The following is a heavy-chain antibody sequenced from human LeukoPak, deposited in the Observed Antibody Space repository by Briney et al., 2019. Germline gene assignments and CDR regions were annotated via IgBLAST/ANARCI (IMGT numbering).Heavy chain of an antibody. CDR3: ARDGYYYGSGSYNKVDFDY. CDR1: GYTFSSYG. J-gene: IGHJ4*02. CDR2: ISGSSGST. V-gene: IGHV3-23*01. Sequence: GGSLTLSCAASGYTFSSYGMSWVRQAPRKGLELVSAISGSSGSTYYADSVKGWFTISRDNSENMLYLQMNSMRAEDTAVYYCARDGYYYGSGSYNKVDFDYWGQGTLVTVSS. D-gene: IGHD3-10*01.